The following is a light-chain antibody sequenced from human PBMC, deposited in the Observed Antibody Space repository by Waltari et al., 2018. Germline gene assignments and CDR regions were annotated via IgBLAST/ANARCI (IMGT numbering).Light chain of an antibody. J-gene: IGKJ3*01. V-gene: IGKV3-11*01. CDR2: DAS. Sequence: EIVLTQSPATLSLSPGERATLSCRASQSVSSYLAWYQQKPGQAPRLRIYDASNRATGIQARFSGSGSGTDFTLTISSLEPEDFAVYYCQQRSNWPRGTFGPGTKVDIK. CDR1: QSVSSY. CDR3: QQRSNWPRGT.